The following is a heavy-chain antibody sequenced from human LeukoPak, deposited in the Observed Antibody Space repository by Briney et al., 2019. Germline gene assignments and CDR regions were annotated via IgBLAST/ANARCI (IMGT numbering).Heavy chain of an antibody. CDR1: GDSISGYY. J-gene: IGHJ4*02. Sequence: SETLSLTYTVSGDSISGYYWTWIRQPPGKGLEWIGYIHYSGNTNYNSSLKSRLDISVDTSKNQLSLQLRSVTPADTAVYYCARGHWQLGYWGQGTLVTVSS. CDR3: ARGHWQLGY. CDR2: IHYSGNT. V-gene: IGHV4-59*03. D-gene: IGHD3-16*01.